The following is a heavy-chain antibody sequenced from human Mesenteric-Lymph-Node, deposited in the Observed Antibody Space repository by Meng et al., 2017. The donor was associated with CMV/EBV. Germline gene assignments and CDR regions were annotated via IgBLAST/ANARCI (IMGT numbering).Heavy chain of an antibody. J-gene: IGHJ5*02. V-gene: IGHV3-30-3*01. D-gene: IGHD2-2*01. CDR3: ARDLGNIVVVPAAPYNWFDP. CDR1: GFTFSSYA. Sequence: GESLKISCAASGFTFSSYAMHWVRQAPGKGLEWVAVISYDGSNKYYADSVKGRFTISRDNSKNTLYLQMNSLRAEDTAVYYCARDLGNIVVVPAAPYNWFDPWGQGTLVTVSS. CDR2: ISYDGSNK.